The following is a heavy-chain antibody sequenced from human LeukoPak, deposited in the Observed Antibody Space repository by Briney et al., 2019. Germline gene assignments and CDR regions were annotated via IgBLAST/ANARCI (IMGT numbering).Heavy chain of an antibody. CDR3: ARVVAAATYYFDY. D-gene: IGHD6-13*01. CDR2: IYISGST. Sequence: SETLSLTCTVSGGSISGYYWSWIRQPAEKGLEWIGRIYISGSTNYNPSLKSRVTISVDTSKNQFSLKLTSVTAADTAVYYCARVVAAATYYFDYWGQGTLVTVSS. V-gene: IGHV4-4*07. J-gene: IGHJ4*02. CDR1: GGSISGYY.